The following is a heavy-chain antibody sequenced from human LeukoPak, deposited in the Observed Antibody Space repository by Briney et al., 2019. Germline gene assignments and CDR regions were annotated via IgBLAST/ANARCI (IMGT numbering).Heavy chain of an antibody. J-gene: IGHJ4*02. CDR1: GCTFSSYA. Sequence: SVNVSCKACGCTFSSYAFSWLRQAPGQGLEWMGGIIPIFGTANYAQKFQGRVTIAADKSTSTAYMELSSLRSEDTAVYYCPSGMTTVTTRQFDYWGQGTLVTVSS. D-gene: IGHD4-17*01. CDR2: IIPIFGTA. CDR3: PSGMTTVTTRQFDY. V-gene: IGHV1-69*06.